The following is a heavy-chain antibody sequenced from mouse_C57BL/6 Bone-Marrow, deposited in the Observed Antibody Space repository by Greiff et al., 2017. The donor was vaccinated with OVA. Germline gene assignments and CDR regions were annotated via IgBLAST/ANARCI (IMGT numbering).Heavy chain of an antibody. V-gene: IGHV5-4*01. CDR3: AREGDGYSYAMDY. D-gene: IGHD2-3*01. CDR1: GFTFSSYA. CDR2: ISDGGSYT. Sequence: EVNVVESGGGLVKPGGSLKLSCAASGFTFSSYAMSWVRQTPEKRLEWVATISDGGSYTYYPDNVKGRFTISRDNAKNNLYLQMSHLKSEDTAMYYCAREGDGYSYAMDYWGQGTSVTVSS. J-gene: IGHJ4*01.